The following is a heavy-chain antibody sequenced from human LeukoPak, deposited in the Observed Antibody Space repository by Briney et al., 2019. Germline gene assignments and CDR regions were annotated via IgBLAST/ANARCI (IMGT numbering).Heavy chain of an antibody. J-gene: IGHJ4*02. V-gene: IGHV3-23*01. CDR2: ISGSGGST. CDR3: AKEEGYCSSTSCYVGGAPDY. CDR1: GFTFSSYA. Sequence: GGSLRLSCAASGFTFSSYAMSWVRQAPGKGLEWVSAISGSGGSTYYADSVKGRFTISRDNSKNTLYLQMNSLRAEDTAVYCCAKEEGYCSSTSCYVGGAPDYWGQGTLVTVSS. D-gene: IGHD2-2*01.